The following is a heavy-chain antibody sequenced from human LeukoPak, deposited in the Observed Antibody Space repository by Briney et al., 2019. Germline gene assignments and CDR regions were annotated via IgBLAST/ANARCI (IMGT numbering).Heavy chain of an antibody. CDR2: IWYDGNNI. V-gene: IGHV3-33*01. CDR1: GFTFTAYG. D-gene: IGHD5-12*01. CDR3: VRDPYEAY. J-gene: IGHJ4*02. Sequence: PGGSLRLSCAVSGFTFTAYGMHWVRQAPGKGLEWVAVIWYDGNNIYYADSVKGRFTISRDNSKNTLYLQMNSRRAEDTALYYCVRDPYEAYWGQGTLVTVSS.